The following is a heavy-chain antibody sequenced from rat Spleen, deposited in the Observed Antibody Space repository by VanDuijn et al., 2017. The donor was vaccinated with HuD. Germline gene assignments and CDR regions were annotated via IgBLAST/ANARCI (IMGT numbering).Heavy chain of an antibody. V-gene: IGHV5-46*01. D-gene: IGHD1-1*01. J-gene: IGHJ2*01. CDR1: GFTFSSFP. CDR3: TRGSYSGDSLDY. CDR2: ISTSGGSP. Sequence: EVQLVESGGGLVQPGRSMKLSCAASGFTFSSFPMAWVRQALTKGLAWVATISTSGGSPYYRDTVKGRFTNSRDNAKSTLYLQMNSLRSEDTDTYYCTRGSYSGDSLDYWGQGVMVTVSS.